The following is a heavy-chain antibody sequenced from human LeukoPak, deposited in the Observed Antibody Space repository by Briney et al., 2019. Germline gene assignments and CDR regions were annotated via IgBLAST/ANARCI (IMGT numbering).Heavy chain of an antibody. D-gene: IGHD3-3*01. CDR2: ISAYNGNT. J-gene: IGHJ4*02. CDR1: GYTFTSYG. CDR3: ARGASTIFGVVITYFDY. V-gene: IGHV1-18*01. Sequence: GASVKVSCKASGYTFTSYGISWVRQAPGQGLEWMGWISAYNGNTNYAQKLQGRVTMTTDTSTSTAYMELRSLRSDDTAVYYCARGASTIFGVVITYFDYWGQGTLVTVSS.